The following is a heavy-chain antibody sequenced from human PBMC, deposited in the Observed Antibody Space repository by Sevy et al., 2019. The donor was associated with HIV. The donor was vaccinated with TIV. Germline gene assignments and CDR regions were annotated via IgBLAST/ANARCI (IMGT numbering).Heavy chain of an antibody. Sequence: GESLKISCKGSGYSSTNYWIGWVRQMPGKGLEWVGVIYLGDSDTRYTPSFQGQVNMSVDKYISTAFLQWSSLKASDTAMYYCGGLNYGGNGELAFDIWGQGTMVTVSS. J-gene: IGHJ3*02. CDR3: GGLNYGGNGELAFDI. V-gene: IGHV5-51*01. D-gene: IGHD2-15*01. CDR1: GYSSTNYW. CDR2: IYLGDSDT.